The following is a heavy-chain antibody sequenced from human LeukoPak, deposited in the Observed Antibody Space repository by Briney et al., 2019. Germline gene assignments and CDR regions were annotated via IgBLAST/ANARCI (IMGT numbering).Heavy chain of an antibody. CDR2: ISYDGSNK. V-gene: IGHV3-30-3*01. J-gene: IGHJ5*02. CDR1: GFTFSSYA. D-gene: IGHD2-2*01. Sequence: GGSLRLSCAAFGFTFSSYAMHWVRQAPGKGLEWVAVISYDGSNKYYADSVKGRFTISRDNSKNTLYLQMNSLRAEDTAVYYCAREGAVVVPAAPNWFDPCGQGTLVTVSS. CDR3: AREGAVVVPAAPNWFDP.